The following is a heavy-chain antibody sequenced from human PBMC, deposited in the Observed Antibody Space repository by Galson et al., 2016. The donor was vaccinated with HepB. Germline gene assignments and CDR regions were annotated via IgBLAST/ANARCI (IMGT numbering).Heavy chain of an antibody. CDR1: GYTFTTYG. CDR2: ISAYNGNT. J-gene: IGHJ6*02. Sequence: SVKVSCKASGYTFTTYGIGWVRQAPGQGLEWMGWISAYNGNTNYAQKLQGRVTMTTDTSTSTAYMELRSLRSDDTAVYYCARDDSGGWYGFHYGMDVWGQGTTVTVSS. V-gene: IGHV1-18*01. CDR3: ARDDSGGWYGFHYGMDV. D-gene: IGHD6-19*01.